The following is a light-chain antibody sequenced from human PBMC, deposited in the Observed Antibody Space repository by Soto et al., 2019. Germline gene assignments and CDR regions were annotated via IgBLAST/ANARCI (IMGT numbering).Light chain of an antibody. CDR1: SNDVGGYNY. Sequence: QSALTQPASVSGSPGQSITISCTGSSNDVGGYNYVSWYQQHPDKPPKLMLYDVNNRPSGVSNRFSGSKSGNTASLTISGLQAEDEADYYCTSYTANRSRLFGGGTKVTVL. CDR2: DVN. V-gene: IGLV2-14*01. J-gene: IGLJ2*01. CDR3: TSYTANRSRL.